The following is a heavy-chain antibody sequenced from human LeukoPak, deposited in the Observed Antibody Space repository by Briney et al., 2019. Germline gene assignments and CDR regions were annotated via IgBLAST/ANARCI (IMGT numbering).Heavy chain of an antibody. CDR3: ARYQDHYRGHDL. CDR2: ISYEGRNK. D-gene: IGHD4-23*01. CDR1: GFTFSSYG. V-gene: IGHV3-30*04. J-gene: IGHJ5*02. Sequence: GGSLRLSCAASGFTFSSYGMHWVRQAPGKGVEGGGVISYEGRNKYYEDSVKGRFTIYRDNTKNTLYLQMNSLSAEDTAVYYCARYQDHYRGHDLWGQGTLVTVSS.